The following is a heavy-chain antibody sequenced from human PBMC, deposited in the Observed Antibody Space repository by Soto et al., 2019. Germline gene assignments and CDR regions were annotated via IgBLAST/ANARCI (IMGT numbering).Heavy chain of an antibody. CDR1: GGSMSEYF. CDR2: IYYLGST. J-gene: IGHJ4*02. Sequence: SETLSLTCSVSGGSMSEYFWSWIRQSPGKGLEWIGYIYYLGSTDYNPSLKGRVTISLDTSKNQFSLKLTSVTAADTAVYYCARLNRGTYDYWGQGALVTVSS. V-gene: IGHV4-59*01. CDR3: ARLNRGTYDY.